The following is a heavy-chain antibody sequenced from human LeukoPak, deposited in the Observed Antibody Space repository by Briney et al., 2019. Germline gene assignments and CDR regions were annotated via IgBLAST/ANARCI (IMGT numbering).Heavy chain of an antibody. Sequence: SQTLSLTCAVAAGSISSGGYSGSWIRQPPGRGLGWIGNIYHRGSTYYNPSLKSRVTISVDRSKNQSSLKLSCVTAADTAVYYCATTVTILTQGLKARLFDCWGQGTLVTVSS. CDR2: IYHRGST. CDR1: AGSISSGGYS. D-gene: IGHD4-17*01. V-gene: IGHV4-30-2*01. CDR3: ATTVTILTQGLKARLFDC. J-gene: IGHJ4*02.